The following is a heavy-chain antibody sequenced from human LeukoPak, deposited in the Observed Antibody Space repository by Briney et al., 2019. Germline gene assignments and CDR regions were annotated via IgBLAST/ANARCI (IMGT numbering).Heavy chain of an antibody. Sequence: PGRSLRLSCAASGFTFSSSWMHWVRQAPGKGLVWVSRINSDGSSTNYADSVKGRFTISRDNAQNTLYLQMNSLRAEDTAVYYCAREGRGGYYGFDYWGQGTLVTVSS. CDR1: GFTFSSSW. D-gene: IGHD3-3*01. CDR2: INSDGSST. CDR3: AREGRGGYYGFDY. V-gene: IGHV3-74*01. J-gene: IGHJ4*02.